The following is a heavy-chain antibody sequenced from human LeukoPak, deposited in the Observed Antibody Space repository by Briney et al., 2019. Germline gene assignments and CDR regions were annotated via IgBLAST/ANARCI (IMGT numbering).Heavy chain of an antibody. CDR2: INPSGGST. Sequence: ASVKVSCKASGYTFTSYYMHWVRQAPGEGLEWMGIINPSGGSTSYAQKFQGRVTMTRDMSTSTVYMELSSLRSEDTAVYYCARVAAEVVGVPGAIGFGWLRRDYYYMDVWGKGTTAIVSS. V-gene: IGHV1-46*01. CDR3: ARVAAEVVGVPGAIGFGWLRRDYYYMDV. D-gene: IGHD2-2*02. CDR1: GYTFTSYY. J-gene: IGHJ6*03.